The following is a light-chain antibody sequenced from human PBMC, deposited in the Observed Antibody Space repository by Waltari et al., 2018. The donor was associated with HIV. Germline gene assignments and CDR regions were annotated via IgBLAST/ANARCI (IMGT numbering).Light chain of an antibody. J-gene: IGKJ1*01. CDR2: GAS. CDR3: QQYGSSRWT. CDR1: QRASSSY. V-gene: IGKV3-20*01. Sequence: EIVLTQTPGPLSLSQGERATLSCRASQRASSSYLDWYQQKRGQATRLLIYGASSRATSIPDRFRGSGSGTDFNLTISRLEPEDFAVYYCQQYGSSRWTFGQGTKVEIK.